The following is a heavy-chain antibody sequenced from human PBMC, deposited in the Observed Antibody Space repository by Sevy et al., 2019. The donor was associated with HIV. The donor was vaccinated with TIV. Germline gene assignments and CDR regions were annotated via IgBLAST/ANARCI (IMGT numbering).Heavy chain of an antibody. J-gene: IGHJ3*02. CDR1: GYSFTSYW. CDR3: ARQEGEWEPGLPKRSALNDAFDI. Sequence: GESLKISCKGSGYSFTSYWIGWVRQMPGKGLEWMGMIYPGDSDTRYSPSFQGQVTISADKSISTAYLQWSSLKASDTAMYYCARQEGEWEPGLPKRSALNDAFDIWGQGTMVTVSS. D-gene: IGHD1-26*01. V-gene: IGHV5-51*01. CDR2: IYPGDSDT.